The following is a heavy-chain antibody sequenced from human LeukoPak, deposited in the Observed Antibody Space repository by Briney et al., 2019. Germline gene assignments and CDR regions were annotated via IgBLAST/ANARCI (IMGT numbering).Heavy chain of an antibody. CDR3: AKDRDGGATTRPKGFDY. J-gene: IGHJ4*02. CDR2: ISGSGGST. CDR1: GLTFSYYV. D-gene: IGHD1-26*01. Sequence: GRSLRLSCAASGLTFSYYVMSWVRQAPGKGLEWVSGISGSGGSTYYADSVKCRFTISRDNSKNTMYLQMNSLRAEDTAVYYCAKDRDGGATTRPKGFDYWGQGILVTVSS. V-gene: IGHV3-23*01.